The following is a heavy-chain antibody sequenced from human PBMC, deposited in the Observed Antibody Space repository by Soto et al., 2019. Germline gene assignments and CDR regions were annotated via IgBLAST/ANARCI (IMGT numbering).Heavy chain of an antibody. J-gene: IGHJ3*02. Sequence: GASVKVSCKASGYTFTSYGISWVRQAPGQGLEWMGWISAYNGNTNYAHKLQGRVTMTTDTSTSTAYMELRSLRSDDTAVYYCARDPRHSSGWYGDAFDIWGQGTMVTVSS. CDR1: GYTFTSYG. CDR2: ISAYNGNT. V-gene: IGHV1-18*01. D-gene: IGHD6-19*01. CDR3: ARDPRHSSGWYGDAFDI.